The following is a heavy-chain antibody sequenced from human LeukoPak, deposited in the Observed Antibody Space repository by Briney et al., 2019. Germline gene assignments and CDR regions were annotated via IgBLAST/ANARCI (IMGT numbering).Heavy chain of an antibody. J-gene: IGHJ5*02. CDR1: GGSFSGYY. Sequence: SETLSLTCAVYGGSFSGYYWSWIRQPPGKGLEWIGEINHSGSTNYNPSLKSRVTISVDTSKNQFSLKLSSVTAADTAVYFCAGDIAAINIPGSRLDPWGQGTLVTASS. V-gene: IGHV4-34*01. CDR2: INHSGST. CDR3: AGDIAAINIPGSRLDP. D-gene: IGHD6-13*01.